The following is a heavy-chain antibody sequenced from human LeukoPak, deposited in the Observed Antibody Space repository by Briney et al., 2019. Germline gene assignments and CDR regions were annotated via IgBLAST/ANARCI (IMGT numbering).Heavy chain of an antibody. D-gene: IGHD4-23*01. J-gene: IGHJ4*02. V-gene: IGHV3-21*01. CDR2: ISSGSTYI. Sequence: PGGSLRLSCAASRFTFSSYSMTWVRQAPGKGLEWVSSISSGSTYIYYADSVKGRFTISRDNAKNSVYLQMNSLRAEDTAVYYCAGNYGGTRTPFDYWGQGTLVTVSS. CDR3: AGNYGGTRTPFDY. CDR1: RFTFSSYS.